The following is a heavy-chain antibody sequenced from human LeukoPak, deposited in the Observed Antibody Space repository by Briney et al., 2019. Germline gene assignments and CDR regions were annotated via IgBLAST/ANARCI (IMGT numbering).Heavy chain of an antibody. Sequence: PSETLSLTCTVSGGSVISRSYYWAWIRQPPGKGLEWIGNIYYSGSTYYNPSLKSRVAISIDTSKNQFSLPLSSVTAADTAVYYCATHSGDPDDYWGQGTLVTVSS. CDR3: ATHSGDPDDY. D-gene: IGHD7-27*01. CDR1: GGSVISRSYY. CDR2: IYYSGST. V-gene: IGHV4-39*01. J-gene: IGHJ4*02.